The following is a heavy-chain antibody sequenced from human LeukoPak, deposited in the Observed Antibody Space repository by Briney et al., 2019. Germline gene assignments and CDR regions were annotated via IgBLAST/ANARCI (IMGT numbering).Heavy chain of an antibody. CDR3: ARSFTIFGVVGNWFDP. CDR1: GGSFSGDY. CDR2: INHSGST. J-gene: IGHJ5*02. D-gene: IGHD3-3*01. V-gene: IGHV4-34*09. Sequence: PSETLSLTCAVYGGSFSGDYWSWIRKPPGTGLEWIGEINHSGSTNNNPSLKTRVTISGDTSKNQFSLKLSSVTAADTAVYYCARSFTIFGVVGNWFDPWGQGTLVTVSS.